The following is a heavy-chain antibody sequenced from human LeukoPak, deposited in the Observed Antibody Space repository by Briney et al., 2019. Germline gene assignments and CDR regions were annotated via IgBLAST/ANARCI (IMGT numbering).Heavy chain of an antibody. D-gene: IGHD3-16*01. V-gene: IGHV3-74*01. Sequence: GGSLRLSCAVSAFTLSSYWMHWVRQAPGKGLVWVSHINSDGSRTDYADSVKGRFTISRDNAKNTLYLQMNSLRAEDTAVYYCARGNPLGHFWGQGTLVTVSS. CDR2: INSDGSRT. CDR3: ARGNPLGHF. CDR1: AFTLSSYW. J-gene: IGHJ4*02.